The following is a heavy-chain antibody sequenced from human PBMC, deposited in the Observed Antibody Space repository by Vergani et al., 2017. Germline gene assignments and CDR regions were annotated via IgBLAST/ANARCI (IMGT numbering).Heavy chain of an antibody. CDR3: ARVVPPPIYSSYYYYYMDV. Sequence: QVQLVQSGAEVKKPGASVKVSCKASGYTFTSYGISWVRQAPGQGLEWMGWISAYNGNTNYAQKLQGRVTMTTDTSTSTAYMELCSLRSDDTAVYYCARVVPPPIYSSYYYYYMDVWGKGTTVTVSS. CDR2: ISAYNGNT. CDR1: GYTFTSYG. V-gene: IGHV1-18*01. D-gene: IGHD6-13*01. J-gene: IGHJ6*03.